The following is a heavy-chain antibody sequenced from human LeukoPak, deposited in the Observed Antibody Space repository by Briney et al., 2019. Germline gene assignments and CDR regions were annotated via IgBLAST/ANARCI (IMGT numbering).Heavy chain of an antibody. D-gene: IGHD3-16*01. J-gene: IGHJ4*02. Sequence: AETLSLTCTVSGGPISSYYWSWIRQPPGKAREWIGYIYYRGSTNYNPSLKSRVTISVDTSKNQFSLKLGSVPAADTAVYYCASYDYVWGSSGYWGQGPLVTVSS. CDR1: GGPISSYY. V-gene: IGHV4-59*08. CDR2: IYYRGST. CDR3: ASYDYVWGSSGY.